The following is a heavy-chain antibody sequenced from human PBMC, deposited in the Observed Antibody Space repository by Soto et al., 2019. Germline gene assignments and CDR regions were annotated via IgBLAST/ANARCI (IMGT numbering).Heavy chain of an antibody. J-gene: IGHJ4*02. Sequence: SETLSVTCPVSGGSISSYYWSWIRPPPGKGLEWVGYIYYSGSTNYNPSLKSRVTISVDTSKNQFSLKLSSVTAADTAVYYCARVMDQWEPYYFDYWGQGTLVTVSS. CDR2: IYYSGST. D-gene: IGHD1-26*01. CDR1: GGSISSYY. V-gene: IGHV4-59*01. CDR3: ARVMDQWEPYYFDY.